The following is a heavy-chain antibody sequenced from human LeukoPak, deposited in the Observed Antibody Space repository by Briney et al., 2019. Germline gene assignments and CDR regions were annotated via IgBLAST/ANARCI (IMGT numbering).Heavy chain of an antibody. J-gene: IGHJ4*02. CDR2: ISSSGSTI. D-gene: IGHD3-16*01. CDR3: ARTLRGGGALDY. V-gene: IGHV3-11*01. Sequence: PGGSLRLSCAASGFTFSDYYMSWIRQAPGKGLEWVSYISSSGSTIYYADSVKGRFTISRDHAKNSLFLQMNRLRAADTAVYYCARTLRGGGALDYWGQGTLVTVSS. CDR1: GFTFSDYY.